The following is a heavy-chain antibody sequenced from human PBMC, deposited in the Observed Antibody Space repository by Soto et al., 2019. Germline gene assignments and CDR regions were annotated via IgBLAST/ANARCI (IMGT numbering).Heavy chain of an antibody. Sequence: SVKVACKASGGTFSSYAISWVRQAPGQGLEWMGGIIPIFGTANYAQKFQGRVTITADESTSTAYMELSSLRSEDTAVYYCAREVRYGFWSRYYLPQVYYGMDVSGQG. V-gene: IGHV1-69*01. CDR1: GGTFSSYA. D-gene: IGHD3-3*01. CDR2: IIPIFGTA. J-gene: IGHJ6*02. CDR3: AREVRYGFWSRYYLPQVYYGMDV.